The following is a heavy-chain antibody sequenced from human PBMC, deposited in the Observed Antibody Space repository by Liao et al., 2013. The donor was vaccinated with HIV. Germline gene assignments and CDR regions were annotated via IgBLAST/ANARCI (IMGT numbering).Heavy chain of an antibody. CDR3: ARGGAWAFDI. V-gene: IGHV4-4*07. CDR2: IYTSGSS. D-gene: IGHD1-26*01. CDR1: GGSISSYY. Sequence: QVQLQQSGPGLVKPSETLSLTCSVSGGSISSYYWSWIRQPAGKGLEWIGRIYTSGSSNYNPSLKSRFTMSLDTSKNQFSLKLSSLTAADTAVYYCARGGAWAFDIWGQGTMVTVSS. J-gene: IGHJ3*02.